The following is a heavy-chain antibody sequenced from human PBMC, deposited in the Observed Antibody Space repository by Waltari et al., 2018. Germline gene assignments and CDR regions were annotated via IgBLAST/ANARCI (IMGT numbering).Heavy chain of an antibody. J-gene: IGHJ4*02. Sequence: QLQLQESGPGLVKPSETLSLTCTVSGGSIRSSSYYWGWIRKPPGKGLAWIGSIYYSGSTYYNPSLKSRVTISVDTSKNQFSRKLSSVTAADTAVYYCASVDTAMESFDYWGQGTLVTVSS. D-gene: IGHD5-18*01. CDR2: IYYSGST. CDR1: GGSIRSSSYY. V-gene: IGHV4-39*01. CDR3: ASVDTAMESFDY.